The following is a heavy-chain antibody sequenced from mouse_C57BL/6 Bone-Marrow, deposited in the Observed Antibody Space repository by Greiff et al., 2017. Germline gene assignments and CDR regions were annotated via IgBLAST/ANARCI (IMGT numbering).Heavy chain of an antibody. CDR3: AREGMGLRLYAMDY. J-gene: IGHJ4*01. CDR2: IYPRSGNT. V-gene: IGHV1-81*01. CDR1: GYTFTSYG. Sequence: VQRVESGAELARPGASVKLSCKASGYTFTSYGISWVKQRTGQGLEWIGEIYPRSGNTYYNEKFKGKATLTADKSSSTAYMELRSLTSDDSAVYFCAREGMGLRLYAMDYWGQGTSVTVSS. D-gene: IGHD1-1*01.